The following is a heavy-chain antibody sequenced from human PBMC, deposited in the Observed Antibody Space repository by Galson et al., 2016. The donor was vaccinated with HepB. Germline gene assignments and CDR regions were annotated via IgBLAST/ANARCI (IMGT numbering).Heavy chain of an antibody. J-gene: IGHJ4*02. CDR1: GFTYSDYA. CDR2: IVHDGLST. CDR3: AKDRRGIAALDS. D-gene: IGHD6-6*01. Sequence: SLRLSCAASGFTYSDYAMAWVRQPPGKGLEWVSLIVHDGLSTYYADSVKGRFTVSRDNSKNTLYLQMYNLKVEDTAVYFCAKDRRGIAALDSWGQGTLVTVSS. V-gene: IGHV3-23*03.